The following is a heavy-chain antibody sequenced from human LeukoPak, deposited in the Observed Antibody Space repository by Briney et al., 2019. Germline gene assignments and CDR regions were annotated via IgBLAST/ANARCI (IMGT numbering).Heavy chain of an antibody. CDR2: INHSGST. V-gene: IGHV4-34*01. Sequence: PSETLSLTCAVYGGSFSGYYWSWIRQPPGKGLEWIGEINHSGSTNYNPSLKSRVTISVDTSKNQFSLKLSSVTAADTAVYYCARRSLRYFDWLLQYYFDYWGQGTLVTVSS. J-gene: IGHJ4*02. CDR1: GGSFSGYY. CDR3: ARRSLRYFDWLLQYYFDY. D-gene: IGHD3-9*01.